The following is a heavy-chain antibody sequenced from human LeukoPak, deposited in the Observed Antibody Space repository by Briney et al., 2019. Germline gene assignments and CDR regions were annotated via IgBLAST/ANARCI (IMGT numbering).Heavy chain of an antibody. Sequence: GASVKVSCKASGYTFTSYDINWVRQATGQGLKWMGWMNPNSGNTGYAQKFQGRVTMTRNTSISTAYMELSSLRSEDTAVYYCARLVVEWELLSGHYYYGMDVWGQGTTVTVSS. V-gene: IGHV1-8*01. J-gene: IGHJ6*02. CDR3: ARLVVEWELLSGHYYYGMDV. CDR1: GYTFTSYD. D-gene: IGHD1-26*01. CDR2: MNPNSGNT.